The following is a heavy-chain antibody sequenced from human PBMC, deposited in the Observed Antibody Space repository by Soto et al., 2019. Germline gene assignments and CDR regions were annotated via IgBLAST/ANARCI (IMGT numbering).Heavy chain of an antibody. V-gene: IGHV3-48*02. CDR2: ISTSTSTI. CDR3: ARDGRARSAYSSDYYYFSGMDV. Sequence: VQVVQSGAEVKKPGASVRVSCRASGFIFSTYSMNWVRQAPGKGLEWVSYISTSTSTIYYADSVKGRFTISRDNAKNSLYLQMNSLRDEDTAVYFCARDGRARSAYSSDYYYFSGMDVWGQGTTVTVSS. J-gene: IGHJ6*02. D-gene: IGHD3-3*01. CDR1: GFIFSTYS.